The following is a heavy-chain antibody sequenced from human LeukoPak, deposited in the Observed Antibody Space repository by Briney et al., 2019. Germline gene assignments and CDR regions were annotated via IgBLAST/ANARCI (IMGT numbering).Heavy chain of an antibody. CDR2: ISSSGSTI. CDR1: GFTFSDYY. D-gene: IGHD4-23*01. V-gene: IGHV3-11*01. CDR3: TTDFTTVVTTYSDY. Sequence: PGGSLRLSCAASGFTFSDYYMSWIRQAPGKGLEWVSYISSSGSTIYYADSLKGRFTISRDNAKNSLYLQMNSLRAEDTAVYYCTTDFTTVVTTYSDYWGQGTLVTVSS. J-gene: IGHJ4*02.